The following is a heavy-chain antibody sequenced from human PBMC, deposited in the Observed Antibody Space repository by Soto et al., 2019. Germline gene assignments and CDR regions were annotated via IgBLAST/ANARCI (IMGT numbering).Heavy chain of an antibody. CDR1: GGSISSGSYY. D-gene: IGHD3-10*01. J-gene: IGHJ6*02. CDR3: ATRTDYYYGSGSLGGMDV. CDR2: IYYGGST. V-gene: IGHV4-31*03. Sequence: QVQLQESGPGLVKPSQTLSLTCTVSGGSISSGSYYWSWIRQLPGKGLEWIGYIYYGGSTYYNPSLKSRVTISVDTSKNQFSLKLNSVTAADTAVYYCATRTDYYYGSGSLGGMDVWGQGTTVTVSS.